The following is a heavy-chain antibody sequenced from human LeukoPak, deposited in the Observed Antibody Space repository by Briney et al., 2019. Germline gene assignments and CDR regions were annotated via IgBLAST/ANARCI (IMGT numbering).Heavy chain of an antibody. D-gene: IGHD4-23*01. Sequence: PSETLSLTCTVSGGSISSGGYYWSWIRQPPGKGLEWIGYISYSGSTNYNPSLKSRVTISVDTSKNQFSLKLTSVTAADTAVYYCARTRAYGGRPDYWGQGTLVTVSS. CDR2: ISYSGST. J-gene: IGHJ4*02. CDR1: GGSISSGGYY. CDR3: ARTRAYGGRPDY. V-gene: IGHV4-61*08.